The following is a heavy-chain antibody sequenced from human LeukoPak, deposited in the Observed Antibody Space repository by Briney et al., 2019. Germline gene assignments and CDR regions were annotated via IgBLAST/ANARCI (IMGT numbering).Heavy chain of an antibody. CDR2: ISYDGSYK. CDR1: GFTFSTYG. J-gene: IGHJ4*02. Sequence: GGSLRLSCAASGFTFSTYGMHWVRQAPGKGLEWVAVISYDGSYKSYADSVKGRYTISRANSKSTLYLQMNSLRVEDTAVYYCAKAASGYDYYYDYWGQGTLVTVSS. CDR3: AKAASGYDYYYDY. D-gene: IGHD5-12*01. V-gene: IGHV3-30*18.